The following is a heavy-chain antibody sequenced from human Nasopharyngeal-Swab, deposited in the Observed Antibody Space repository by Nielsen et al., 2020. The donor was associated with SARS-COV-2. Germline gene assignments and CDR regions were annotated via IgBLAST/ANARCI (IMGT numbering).Heavy chain of an antibody. CDR3: ARDGLDYDFWSAYFMDV. J-gene: IGHJ6*02. CDR1: GFTFNNYN. D-gene: IGHD3-3*01. Sequence: GGSLSLSCAASGFTFNNYNFNWVRQAPGKGLEWVPSISSSSSYIYYADSVKGRFTISRDNAKNSLYLQMNSLRAEDTAVYYCARDGLDYDFWSAYFMDVWGQGTTVTVSS. V-gene: IGHV3-21*01. CDR2: ISSSSSYI.